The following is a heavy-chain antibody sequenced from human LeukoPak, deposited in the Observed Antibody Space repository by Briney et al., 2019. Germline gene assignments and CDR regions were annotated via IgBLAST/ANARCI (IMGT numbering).Heavy chain of an antibody. D-gene: IGHD2-15*01. CDR2: ISGSGGST. CDR1: GLTFSSHS. J-gene: IGHJ4*02. Sequence: GGSLRLSCAVSGLTFSSHSMNWVRQAPGKGLEWVSAISGSGGSTYYADSVKGRFTISRDNSKNTVYLQMNSLRAEDTAVYYCAKDHVVVAGLATNWGQGTLVTVSS. V-gene: IGHV3-23*01. CDR3: AKDHVVVAGLATN.